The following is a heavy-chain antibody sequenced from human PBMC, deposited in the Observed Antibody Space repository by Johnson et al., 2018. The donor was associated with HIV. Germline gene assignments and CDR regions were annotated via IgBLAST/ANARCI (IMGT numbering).Heavy chain of an antibody. CDR2: ISDGGSNT. D-gene: IGHD1-1*01. CDR3: AKDLEVSAATDGAVDGSFDI. Sequence: QMQLVESGGGVVQPGGSLRLSCAASEFTFSGSAMRWVRQAPGKGLEWVAVISDGGSNTYCADSVKGRFTISRDNSKNTLYLKMNSLRVEDTAVYYCAKDLEVSAATDGAVDGSFDIWGQGTMVTVSS. J-gene: IGHJ3*02. CDR1: EFTFSGSA. V-gene: IGHV3-NL1*01.